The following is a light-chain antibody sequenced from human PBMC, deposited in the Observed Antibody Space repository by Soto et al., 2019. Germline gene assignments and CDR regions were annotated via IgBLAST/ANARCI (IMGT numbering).Light chain of an antibody. CDR2: TNN. Sequence: QSVLTQPPSVSGAPGQRVTISCTGSSSNTGAGYNVHWYQQLPGTAPKLLIQTNNERPSGVPDRFSGSKSGTSVSLAISGLRSEDEATYYCAAWDDSLNGQVFGGGTKLTVL. CDR3: AAWDDSLNGQV. CDR1: SSNTGAGYN. J-gene: IGLJ3*02. V-gene: IGLV1-47*01.